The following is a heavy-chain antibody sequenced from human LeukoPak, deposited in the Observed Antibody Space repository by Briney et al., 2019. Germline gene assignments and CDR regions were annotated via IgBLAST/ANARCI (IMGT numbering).Heavy chain of an antibody. CDR3: AINVDTAMVTGMF. J-gene: IGHJ4*02. D-gene: IGHD5-18*01. V-gene: IGHV5-51*01. CDR2: IYPGDSDT. CDR1: GYSFTSYW. Sequence: PGESLQISCKGSGYSFTSYWIGWVRQMPGKGLEWIGIIYPGDSDTRYSPSFQGQVTISADKSISTAYLQWSSLKASDTAMYYCAINVDTAMVTGMFWGQGTLVTVSS.